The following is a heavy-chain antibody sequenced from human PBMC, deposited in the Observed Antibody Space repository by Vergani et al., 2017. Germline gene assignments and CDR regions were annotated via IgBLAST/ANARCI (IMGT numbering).Heavy chain of an antibody. Sequence: EVQLVESGGGLVQPGVSLRLSCAASGSTFSSYAMNWVRQAPGKGLEWVSYISRSSSTIYYADSVKGRFTISRDNAKNSLHLQMNNLRAEDTAVYYCARQSRDVFCTNGVCPLGYWGQGALVTVSS. CDR3: ARQSRDVFCTNGVCPLGY. CDR2: ISRSSSTI. CDR1: GSTFSSYA. D-gene: IGHD2-8*01. V-gene: IGHV3-48*01. J-gene: IGHJ4*02.